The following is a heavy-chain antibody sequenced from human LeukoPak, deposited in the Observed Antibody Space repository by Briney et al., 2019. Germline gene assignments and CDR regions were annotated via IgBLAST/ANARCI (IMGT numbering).Heavy chain of an antibody. D-gene: IGHD6-6*01. J-gene: IGHJ5*02. CDR3: ARARRVAVNWFDP. CDR1: GGSFSGYY. CDR2: INHSGST. Sequence: SETLSLTCAVYGGSFSGYYWSWIRQPPGKGLEWIGEINHSGSTNYNPSLKSRVTISVDTSKNQFSLKLSSVTAADTAVYYCARARRVAVNWFDPWGQGTLVTVSS. V-gene: IGHV4-34*01.